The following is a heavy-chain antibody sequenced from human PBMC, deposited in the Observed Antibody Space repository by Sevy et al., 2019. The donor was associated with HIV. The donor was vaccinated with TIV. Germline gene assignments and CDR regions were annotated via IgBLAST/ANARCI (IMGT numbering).Heavy chain of an antibody. CDR1: GFTFSSYA. V-gene: IGHV3-30-3*01. Sequence: GGSLRLSCAASGFTFSSYAMHWVRQAPGKGLEWVAVISYDGSNKYYADSVKGRFTISRDNSKNTLYLQMNSLRAVDTAVYYGASVSPPGITIFGVVITEGPFDYWGQGTLVTVSS. CDR3: ASVSPPGITIFGVVITEGPFDY. CDR2: ISYDGSNK. J-gene: IGHJ4*02. D-gene: IGHD3-3*01.